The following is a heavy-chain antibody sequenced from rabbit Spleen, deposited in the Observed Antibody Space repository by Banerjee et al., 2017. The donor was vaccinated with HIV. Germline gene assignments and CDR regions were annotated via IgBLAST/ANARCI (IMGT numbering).Heavy chain of an antibody. Sequence: QSLEESGGGLVQPEGSLTLTCTASGVSFSSNYYMCWVRQAPGKGLEWIACIDSGSSGFTYCASWAKGRFTISKTSSTTVTLQMTSLTAADTATYFCARDSGSSFSSYGMDLWGPGTLVTVS. D-gene: IGHD8-1*01. CDR3: ARDSGSSFSSYGMDL. CDR1: GVSFSSNYY. CDR2: IDSGSSGFT. V-gene: IGHV1S40*01. J-gene: IGHJ6*01.